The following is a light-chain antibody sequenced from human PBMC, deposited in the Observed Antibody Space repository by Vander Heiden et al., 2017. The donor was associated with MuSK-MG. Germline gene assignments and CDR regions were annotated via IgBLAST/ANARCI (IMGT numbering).Light chain of an antibody. CDR3: QHYGSSRT. Sequence: EIVLTQSPGTLSLSPGERATLSCRASQSVTSTYLAWYQQKPGQPPRLLIYGASTRATGIPDRFSGSGSATDFTLTISRLEPEDFAVYYCQHYGSSRTFGQGTKVXVK. V-gene: IGKV3-20*01. CDR2: GAS. J-gene: IGKJ1*01. CDR1: QSVTSTY.